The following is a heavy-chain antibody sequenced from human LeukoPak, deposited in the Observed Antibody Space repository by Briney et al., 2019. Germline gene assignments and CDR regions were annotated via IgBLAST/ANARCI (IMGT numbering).Heavy chain of an antibody. V-gene: IGHV4-59*08. CDR3: AXXWFGWGGTIFDSYYGMDV. J-gene: IGHJ6*02. CDR1: GGSISSYY. Sequence: PSETLSLTCTVSGGSISSYYWSWIRQPPGKGLEWIGYIYYSGSTNYNPSLKSRVTISVDTSKNQFSLKLSSVTAADTAVYYCAXXWFGWGGTIFDSYYGMDVWGQGTTVTVSS. CDR2: IYYSGST. D-gene: IGHD3-3*01.